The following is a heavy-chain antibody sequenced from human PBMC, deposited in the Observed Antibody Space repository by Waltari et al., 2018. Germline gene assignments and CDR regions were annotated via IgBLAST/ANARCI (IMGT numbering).Heavy chain of an antibody. D-gene: IGHD3-3*01. CDR1: GYTFTSYG. Sequence: QVQLVQSGAEVKKPGASVKVSCKASGYTFTSYGISWVRQAPGQGLEWMGWGSAYNGNTNYAQKLQGRCTMTTDTSTSTAYMELRSLRTDDTAVYYCARDRSPYYDFWRGIIGDYYMDVWGKGTTVTISS. CDR2: GSAYNGNT. CDR3: ARDRSPYYDFWRGIIGDYYMDV. J-gene: IGHJ6*03. V-gene: IGHV1-18*01.